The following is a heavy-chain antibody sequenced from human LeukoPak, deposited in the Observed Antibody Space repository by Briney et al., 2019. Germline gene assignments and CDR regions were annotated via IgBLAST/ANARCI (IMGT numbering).Heavy chain of an antibody. Sequence: SETLSLTCTVSGGSITISSYHWGWIRQPPGKGLEWIGSIYYSGNTYYNPSLKSRVTISVDTSKHQFSLNLSSVTAADTAIYFCARGLLYSGSFARNWFDSWGQGTLVTVSS. J-gene: IGHJ5*01. CDR1: GGSITISSYH. V-gene: IGHV4-39*01. CDR2: IYYSGNT. CDR3: ARGLLYSGSFARNWFDS. D-gene: IGHD1-26*01.